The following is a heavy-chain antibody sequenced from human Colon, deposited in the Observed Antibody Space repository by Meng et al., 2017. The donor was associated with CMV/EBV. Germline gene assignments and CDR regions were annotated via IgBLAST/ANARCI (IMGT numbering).Heavy chain of an antibody. V-gene: IGHV3-72*01. Sequence: GESLKISCAASGFTFTDHYMDWIRQSPGKGLEWVGRAKNRANHYGTEYAASVKGRFTISRDDSKNSLYLQMNSLKSEDTATYYCARAPLWLAFYLDYWGQGTLVTVSS. CDR1: GFTFTDHY. CDR3: ARAPLWLAFYLDY. D-gene: IGHD2-21*01. CDR2: AKNRANHYGT. J-gene: IGHJ4*02.